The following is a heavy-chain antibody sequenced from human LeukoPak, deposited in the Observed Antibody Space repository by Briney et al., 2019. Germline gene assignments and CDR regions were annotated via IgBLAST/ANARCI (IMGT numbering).Heavy chain of an antibody. CDR1: GFIFSSYG. D-gene: IGHD3-10*01. CDR3: ARGGLGSLTFDS. Sequence: GGSLRLSCAASGFIFSSYGMNWVRQAPGKGLEWVSYISGTGTTIYYADSVKGRFTISRDNAKYSLHLQMDSLRADDTAVYSCARGGLGSLTFDSWGQGTLVTVSS. V-gene: IGHV3-48*04. J-gene: IGHJ5*01. CDR2: ISGTGTTI.